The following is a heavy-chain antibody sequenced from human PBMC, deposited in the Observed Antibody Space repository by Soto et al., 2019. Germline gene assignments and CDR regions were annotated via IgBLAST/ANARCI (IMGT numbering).Heavy chain of an antibody. CDR1: GYTFTSYG. J-gene: IGHJ4*02. V-gene: IGHV1-18*01. Sequence: GASVKVSCKASGYTFTSYGISWVRQAPGQGLEWMGWISTYNGNTNYAQKLQGRVTMTTDTSTSTAYMELRSLRSADTAVYSCARALDIVVVVAPTPLDYWGQGSLVTGSS. CDR2: ISTYNGNT. CDR3: ARALDIVVVVAPTPLDY. D-gene: IGHD2-15*01.